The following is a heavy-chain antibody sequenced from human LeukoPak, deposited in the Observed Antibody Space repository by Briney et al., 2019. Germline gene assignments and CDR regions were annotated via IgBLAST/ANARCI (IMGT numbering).Heavy chain of an antibody. CDR1: GGSISSSSYY. CDR3: ARQGPSGAYPTQFDY. J-gene: IGHJ4*02. CDR2: IYYSGST. Sequence: SETLSLTCTVSGGSISSSSYYWGWIRQPPGKGLEWIGSIYYSGSTYYNPSLKSRVTLSVDTSQHTFSLKLSSVTAAHTAVCYCARQGPSGAYPTQFDYWGQGTLVTVSS. V-gene: IGHV4-39*01. D-gene: IGHD2-2*01.